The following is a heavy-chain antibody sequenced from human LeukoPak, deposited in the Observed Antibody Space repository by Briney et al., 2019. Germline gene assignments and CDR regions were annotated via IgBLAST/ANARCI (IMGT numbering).Heavy chain of an antibody. V-gene: IGHV3-7*01. CDR1: GFIFGNYW. Sequence: GGSLRLSCSAYGFIFGNYWMTWVRQAPGKGLEWVAKIKQDGSETYYEDSVKGRFTISRDNAKSSVFLQLDSLSAADTAVYFCVRDKGTVTPRGYYYRMDVWGKGTTVIVSS. J-gene: IGHJ6*04. D-gene: IGHD4-11*01. CDR3: VRDKGTVTPRGYYYRMDV. CDR2: IKQDGSET.